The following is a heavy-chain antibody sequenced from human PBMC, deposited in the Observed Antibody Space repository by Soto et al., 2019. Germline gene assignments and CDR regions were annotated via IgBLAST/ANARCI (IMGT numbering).Heavy chain of an antibody. CDR2: ISHTDRLT. CDR3: ARDTGRASADL. V-gene: IGHV3-48*03. J-gene: IGHJ5*02. Sequence: EVQRAESGGDLVQPGGSLRLSCVGSGFTFSYYEMNWVRQAPGKGLERVAFISHTDRLTHYPDSVKGRFTISRDNAQNSLYLEMTSLRVEDTGVYYCARDTGRASADLWGQGTLVTVSS. D-gene: IGHD6-13*01. CDR1: GFTFSYYE.